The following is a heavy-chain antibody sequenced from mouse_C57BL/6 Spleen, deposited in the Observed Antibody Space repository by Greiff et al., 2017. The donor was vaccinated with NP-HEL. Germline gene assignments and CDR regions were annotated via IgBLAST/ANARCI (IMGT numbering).Heavy chain of an antibody. V-gene: IGHV1-55*01. D-gene: IGHD1-3*01. CDR2: ISPGSGST. J-gene: IGHJ2*01. CDR1: GYTFTSYW. Sequence: QVQLQQPGAELVKPGASVKMSCKASGYTFTSYWITWVKQRPGQGLEWIGDISPGSGSTNYNEKFQSKATLTVDTSSSTAYMQLSSLTSEDSSVDYCARNRGSSYFDYWGQGTTLTVSS. CDR3: ARNRGSSYFDY.